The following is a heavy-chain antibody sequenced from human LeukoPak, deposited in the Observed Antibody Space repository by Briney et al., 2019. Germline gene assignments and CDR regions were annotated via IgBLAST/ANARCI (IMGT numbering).Heavy chain of an antibody. CDR1: GGSISSGSYY. CDR2: IYTSGST. CDR3: ARALLPYGAAGSGRFDP. Sequence: SQTLSLTCTVSGGSISSGSYYWSWIRQPAGKGLEWIGRIYTSGSTNYNPSLKSRVTISVDTSKNQFSLKLSSVTAADTAVYYCARALLPYGAAGSGRFDPWGQGTLVTVSS. J-gene: IGHJ5*02. D-gene: IGHD6-13*01. V-gene: IGHV4-61*02.